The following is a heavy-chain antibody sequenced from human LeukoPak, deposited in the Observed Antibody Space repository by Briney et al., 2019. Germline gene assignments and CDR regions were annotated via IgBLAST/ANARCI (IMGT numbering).Heavy chain of an antibody. V-gene: IGHV3-23*01. CDR1: GFNFGSYA. D-gene: IGHD3-22*01. J-gene: IGHJ4*02. CDR2: ILGSGAGT. CDR3: ARDLRGPEVVVPSGY. Sequence: GGSLRLTCAASGFNFGSYAMSWVRQTPGKGLEWVSIILGSGAGTYYAESVEGRFTISRDNAKNSLYLQMNSLRDEDTAVYYCARDLRGPEVVVPSGYRGQGTLVTVSS.